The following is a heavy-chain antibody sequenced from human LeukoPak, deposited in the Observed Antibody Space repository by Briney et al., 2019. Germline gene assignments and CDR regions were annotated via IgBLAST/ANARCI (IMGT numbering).Heavy chain of an antibody. V-gene: IGHV3-48*04. Sequence: PGGSLRLSCAASGFTFSSYSMNWVRQAPGKGLEWVSYISSSSSTIYYADSVKGRFTISRDNAKNSLYLQMNSLRAEDTAVYYCARDKLPIRGLVDVWGQGTTVTVSS. J-gene: IGHJ6*02. D-gene: IGHD1-7*01. CDR1: GFTFSSYS. CDR2: ISSSSSTI. CDR3: ARDKLPIRGLVDV.